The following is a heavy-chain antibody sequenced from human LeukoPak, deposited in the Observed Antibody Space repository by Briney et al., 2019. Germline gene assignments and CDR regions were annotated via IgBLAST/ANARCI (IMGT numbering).Heavy chain of an antibody. CDR1: GGSISSYY. J-gene: IGHJ4*02. CDR3: ARVAGITMIVEGAFDY. V-gene: IGHV4-59*08. CDR2: IYYSGST. D-gene: IGHD3-22*01. Sequence: PSETLSLTCTVSGGSISSYYWSWIRQPPGKGLEWIGYIYYSGSTNYNPSLKSRVTISVDTSKNQFSLKLSSVTAADTAVYYCARVAGITMIVEGAFDYWGQGTLVTVSS.